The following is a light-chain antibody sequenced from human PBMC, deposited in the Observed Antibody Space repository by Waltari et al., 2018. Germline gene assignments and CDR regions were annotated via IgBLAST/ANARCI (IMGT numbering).Light chain of an antibody. CDR3: QQLNSYPIT. J-gene: IGKJ5*01. V-gene: IGKV1-9*01. CDR2: AAS. CDR1: QGISSY. Sequence: DIQLTQSPSFLSASVGDRVTITCRASQGISSYLAWYQQKPGKDPKLLIYAASTLQSGVPSRFSGSGSGTEFTITISSLQPEDFATYYCQQLNSYPITFGQGTRLEIK.